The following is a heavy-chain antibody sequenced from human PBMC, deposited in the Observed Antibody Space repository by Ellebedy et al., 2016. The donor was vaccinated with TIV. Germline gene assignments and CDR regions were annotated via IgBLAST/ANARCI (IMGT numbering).Heavy chain of an antibody. D-gene: IGHD2-8*01. V-gene: IGHV3-49*03. CDR1: GFTFADYA. CDR2: IRRKVHGGTT. Sequence: GESLKISCTASGFTFADYAMTWFRQAPGKGLQWVGFIRRKVHGGTTDYAASAKGRFTISRDDSKSIAYLQMNSLRPDDTGIYYCAREVSGGQGDMDVWGQGTTVAVSS. J-gene: IGHJ6*02. CDR3: AREVSGGQGDMDV.